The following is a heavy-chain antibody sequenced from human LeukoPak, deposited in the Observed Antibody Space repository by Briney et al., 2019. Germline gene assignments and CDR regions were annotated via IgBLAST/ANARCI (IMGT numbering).Heavy chain of an antibody. CDR2: IYYSGST. J-gene: IGHJ4*02. D-gene: IGHD5-24*01. CDR1: GVSISTYY. V-gene: IGHV4-59*08. Sequence: PSETLSLTCTVSGVSISTYYWSWIRQPPGKGLEWIGYIYYSGSTNYNPSLKSRVTISVDTSKNQFSLKLSSVTAADTAVYYCARLLRSRDGYNYFVYWGQGTLVTVSS. CDR3: ARLLRSRDGYNYFVY.